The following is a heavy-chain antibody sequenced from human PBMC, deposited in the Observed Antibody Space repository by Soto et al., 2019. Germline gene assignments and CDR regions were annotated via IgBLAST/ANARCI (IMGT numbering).Heavy chain of an antibody. D-gene: IGHD6-19*01. J-gene: IGHJ3*02. CDR2: INPSNGTT. CDR3: ARPLIAVGGAFDI. CDR1: GGTFSSYA. Sequence: GASVKVSCKASGGTFSSYAISWVRQAPGQGLEWMGGINPSNGTTKYAQKFQGRVTITRDTSASTAYMELSSLRSEDTAVYYCARPLIAVGGAFDIWGQGTMVTVSS. V-gene: IGHV1-69*05.